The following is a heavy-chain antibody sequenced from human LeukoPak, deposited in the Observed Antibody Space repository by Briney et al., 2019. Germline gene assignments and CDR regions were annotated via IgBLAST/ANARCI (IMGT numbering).Heavy chain of an antibody. CDR3: ATYRQVLLPFES. Sequence: GGSLRLSCAASGFTFSDYYMSWIRQPPGKGLEWVSSIFPSGGEIHYADSVRGRFTISRDNSKSTLSLQMNSLRADDTAIYYCATYRQVLLPFESWGQGTLVTVSS. D-gene: IGHD2-8*02. CDR2: IFPSGGEI. V-gene: IGHV3-11*01. J-gene: IGHJ4*02. CDR1: GFTFSDYY.